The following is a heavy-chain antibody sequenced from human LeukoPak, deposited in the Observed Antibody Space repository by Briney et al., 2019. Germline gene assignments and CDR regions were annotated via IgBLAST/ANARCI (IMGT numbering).Heavy chain of an antibody. Sequence: SETLSLTCTVSGDSISNYYWSWIRQPPGKGLEWIGYIYASGSINYNPSLTRRVTISVDTSKNHFSLRLSSVTAADTAVYYCAQSAWDSYGYYFDYWGQGTLVTVSS. CDR1: GDSISNYY. CDR3: AQSAWDSYGYYFDY. CDR2: IYASGSI. V-gene: IGHV4-4*09. J-gene: IGHJ4*02. D-gene: IGHD1-26*01.